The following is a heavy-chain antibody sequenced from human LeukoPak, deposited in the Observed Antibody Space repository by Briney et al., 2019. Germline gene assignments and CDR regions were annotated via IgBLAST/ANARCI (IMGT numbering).Heavy chain of an antibody. J-gene: IGHJ5*02. CDR1: GFTFSSYS. Sequence: GGSLRLSCAASGFTFSSYSMNWARQAPGKGLEWVSSISSSSSYIYYADSVKGRFTISRDNAKNSLYLQMNSLRAEDTAVYYCARDAVGYSSGWYGNWFDPWGQGTLVTVSS. CDR2: ISSSSSYI. V-gene: IGHV3-21*01. CDR3: ARDAVGYSSGWYGNWFDP. D-gene: IGHD6-19*01.